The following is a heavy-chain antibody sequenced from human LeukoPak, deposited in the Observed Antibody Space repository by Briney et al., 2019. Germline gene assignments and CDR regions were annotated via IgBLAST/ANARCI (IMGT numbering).Heavy chain of an antibody. CDR3: AKDTVGGYYYYYMDV. D-gene: IGHD1-26*01. CDR1: GFTFSSYG. CDR2: ISGSGGST. J-gene: IGHJ6*03. Sequence: TGGTLRLSCAASGFTFSSYGMSWVRQAPGKGLEWVSAISGSGGSTYYADSVKGRFTISRDNSKNTLYLQMNSLRAEDTAVYYCAKDTVGGYYYYYMDVWGKGTTVTISS. V-gene: IGHV3-23*01.